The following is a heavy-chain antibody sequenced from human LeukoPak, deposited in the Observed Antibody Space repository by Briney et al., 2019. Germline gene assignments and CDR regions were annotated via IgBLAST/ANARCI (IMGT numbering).Heavy chain of an antibody. J-gene: IGHJ4*02. Sequence: GSLRLSCAASGFTFSDHYMSWIRQTPGKGLEWVSRISRDTESVKGRFTISRDNTKNSLYLQMNSLRVDDTAVYYCARDPDTSSKVDYWGQGTLVTVSS. CDR1: GFTFSDHY. V-gene: IGHV3-11*01. CDR3: ARDPDTSSKVDY. CDR2: ISR. D-gene: IGHD6-6*01.